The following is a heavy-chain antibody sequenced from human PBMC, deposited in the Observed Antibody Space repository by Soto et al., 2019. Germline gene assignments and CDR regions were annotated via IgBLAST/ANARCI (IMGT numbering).Heavy chain of an antibody. J-gene: IGHJ4*02. CDR3: AKMEGMDPWAYSFDY. Sequence: QVLESGGGLVQPGGSLRLSCAATGFTFSDFAMSWVRQAPGKGLEWVSRIYGGGNGPHYADSVKGRVTISRDNSKNTLYLQMNSLRAEDTAVYYCAKMEGMDPWAYSFDYWGQGTLVTVSS. V-gene: IGHV3-23*01. CDR1: GFTFSDFA. CDR2: IYGGGNGP. D-gene: IGHD2-2*03.